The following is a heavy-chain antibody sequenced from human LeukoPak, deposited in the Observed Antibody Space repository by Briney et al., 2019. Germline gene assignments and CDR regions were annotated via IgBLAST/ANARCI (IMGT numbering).Heavy chain of an antibody. Sequence: PGGSLRLSCAASGFTFSSYGMHWVRQAPGEGLEWVAVVSYDGSNKYYADSVKGRFTISRDNSKNTVNLQMNSLRAEDTAVYYCAKEGQGYSYPSDDFDYWGQGTLVTVSS. CDR3: AKEGQGYSYPSDDFDY. J-gene: IGHJ4*02. D-gene: IGHD5-18*01. V-gene: IGHV3-30*18. CDR1: GFTFSSYG. CDR2: VSYDGSNK.